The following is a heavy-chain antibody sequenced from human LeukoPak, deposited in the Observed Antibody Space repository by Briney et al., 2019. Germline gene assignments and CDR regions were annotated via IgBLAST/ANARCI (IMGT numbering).Heavy chain of an antibody. V-gene: IGHV4-39*01. Sequence: KPSETLSLTCTVSGGSISSSSYYWGWIRQPPGKGLEWIGSIYYSGSTYYNPSLKSRVTISVDTSKNQFSLKLSSVTAADTAVYYCARVSVGVLYFDYWGQGTLVTVSS. CDR3: ARVSVGVLYFDY. D-gene: IGHD1-26*01. CDR1: GGSISSSSYY. CDR2: IYYSGST. J-gene: IGHJ4*02.